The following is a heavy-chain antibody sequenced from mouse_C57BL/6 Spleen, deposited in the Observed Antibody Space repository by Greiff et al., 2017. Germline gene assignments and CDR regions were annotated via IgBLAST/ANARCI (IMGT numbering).Heavy chain of an antibody. CDR2: INPNNGGT. Sequence: EVQLQQSGPVLVKPGASVKISCKASGYTFTDYYMNWVKQSHGKSLEWIGDINPNNGGTSYNQKFKGKATLTVDKSSSTAYMELRSLTSEDSAVYYCARRGYSIPFAYWGQGTLVTVSA. J-gene: IGHJ3*01. D-gene: IGHD2-5*01. V-gene: IGHV1-26*01. CDR3: ARRGYSIPFAY. CDR1: GYTFTDYY.